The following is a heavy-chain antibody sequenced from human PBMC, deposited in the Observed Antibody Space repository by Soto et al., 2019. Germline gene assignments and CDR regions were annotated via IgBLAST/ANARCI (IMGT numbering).Heavy chain of an antibody. V-gene: IGHV4-31*03. J-gene: IGHJ1*01. D-gene: IGHD3-10*01. CDR3: VRGVLS. CDR1: GGSISSGGYY. Sequence: QVQLQESGPGLVKASQTLSLTCNVSGGSISSGGYYWTWIRQHPGKGLEWIGNIHHSGSTFYNPSPXSXISISVDTSKNQFSLKLSSVTAADTAVYFCVRGVLSWGQGTLVTVSS. CDR2: IHHSGST.